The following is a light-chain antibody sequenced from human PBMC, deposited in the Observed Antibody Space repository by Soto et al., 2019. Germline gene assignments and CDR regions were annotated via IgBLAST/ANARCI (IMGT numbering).Light chain of an antibody. V-gene: IGKV3-20*01. CDR1: QSLSSAF. J-gene: IGKJ1*01. Sequence: IVLTQSPGTLSLSPGEKATLSCRASQSLSSAFLAWYQQKPGQAPRLLIYGVSNRATGIPDRFSGSGSGTDFILTISRLEPEDFALYYCGQFVSSPPRTFGQ. CDR3: GQFVSSPPRT. CDR2: GVS.